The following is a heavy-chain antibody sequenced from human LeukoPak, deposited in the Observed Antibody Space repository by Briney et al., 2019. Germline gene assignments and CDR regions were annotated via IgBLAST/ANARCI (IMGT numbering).Heavy chain of an antibody. CDR1: GFTFDDYG. V-gene: IGHV3-20*04. Sequence: PGGSLRLSCAASGFTFDDYGMSWVRQAPGKGLEGVAGINWNGGSTGYADSVKGRLTISRDNAKSSLYLQMNSLRAEDTALYYCARGLSSSWSFDYWGQGTLVTVSS. CDR3: ARGLSSSWSFDY. CDR2: INWNGGST. D-gene: IGHD6-13*01. J-gene: IGHJ4*02.